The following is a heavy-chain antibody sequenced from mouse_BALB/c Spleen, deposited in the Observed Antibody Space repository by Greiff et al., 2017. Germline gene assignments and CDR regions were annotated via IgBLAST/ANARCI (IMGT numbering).Heavy chain of an antibody. Sequence: EVKLMESGPGLVKPSQSLSLTCTVTGYSITSDYAWNWIRQFPGNKLEWMGYISYSGSTSYNPSLKSRISITRDTSKNQFFLQLNSVTTEDTATYYCAREGYDWFAYWGQGTLVTVSA. CDR1: GYSITSDYA. D-gene: IGHD2-2*01. CDR2: ISYSGST. CDR3: AREGYDWFAY. V-gene: IGHV3-2*02. J-gene: IGHJ3*01.